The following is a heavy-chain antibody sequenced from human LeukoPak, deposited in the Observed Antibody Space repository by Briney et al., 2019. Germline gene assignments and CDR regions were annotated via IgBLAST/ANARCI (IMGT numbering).Heavy chain of an antibody. V-gene: IGHV3-7*01. D-gene: IGHD5-18*01. Sequence: GGSLRLSCAASGFTFSSYWMNWARQPPGKGLEWVANIDRDGSEKYYVDSVKGRFTISRDNAKNSVYLQMNSLRAEDTAVYYCARDPSRGYSYGYGDYWGQGGLVSVS. CDR1: GFTFSSYW. CDR2: IDRDGSEK. J-gene: IGHJ4*02. CDR3: ARDPSRGYSYGYGDY.